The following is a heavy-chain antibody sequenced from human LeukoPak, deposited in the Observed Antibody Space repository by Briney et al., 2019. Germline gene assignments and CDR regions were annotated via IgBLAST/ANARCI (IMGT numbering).Heavy chain of an antibody. CDR1: GFTFRTYA. J-gene: IGHJ5*02. CDR2: ISGSGGST. V-gene: IGHV3-23*01. Sequence: GGSLRLSCAVSGFTFRTYAMSWVRQAPGKGLEWVSVISGSGGSTYYADSVKGRFTISRDNSKNTLYLQMNSLRVEDTAVYDCANPQGTTGGTVKWFDPWGQGTLVTVSS. D-gene: IGHD4-11*01. CDR3: ANPQGTTGGTVKWFDP.